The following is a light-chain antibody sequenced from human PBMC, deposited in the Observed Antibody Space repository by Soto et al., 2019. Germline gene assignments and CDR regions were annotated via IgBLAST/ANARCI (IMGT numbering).Light chain of an antibody. J-gene: IGKJ1*01. Sequence: KVLTQSAPSLPITPGETSSTSCSTTQSPLHSNGYIYLDLYLQKPGQSPQRLFYLGSYRASGVPDRFSGSGSGTYFLMKISRVEAEDVGVYYCMQALYYRLFGHGTKVDI. CDR3: MQALYYRL. CDR1: QSPLHSNGYIY. CDR2: LGS. V-gene: IGKV2-28*01.